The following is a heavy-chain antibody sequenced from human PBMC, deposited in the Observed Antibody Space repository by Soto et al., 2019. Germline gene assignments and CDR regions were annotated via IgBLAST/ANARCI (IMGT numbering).Heavy chain of an antibody. CDR2: IYYSGST. CDR3: ASHLVTIFGVVTHYNWFDP. D-gene: IGHD3-3*01. J-gene: IGHJ5*02. V-gene: IGHV4-39*01. Sequence: SETLSLTCTVSGGSISSSSYYWGWIRQPPGKGLEWIGSIYYSGSTYYNPSLKSRVTISVDTSKNQFSLKLSSVTAADTAVYYCASHLVTIFGVVTHYNWFDPWGQGTLVTVSS. CDR1: GGSISSSSYY.